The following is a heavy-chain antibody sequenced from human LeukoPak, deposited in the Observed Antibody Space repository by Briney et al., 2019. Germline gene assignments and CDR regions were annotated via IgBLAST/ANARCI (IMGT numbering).Heavy chain of an antibody. CDR1: GFTFDDYA. J-gene: IGHJ4*02. Sequence: GRSLRLSCAASGFTFDDYAMHWVRQVPGNGLEWVSGISWNSGSIGYADSVKGRFTISRDNAKKSLYLQMNSLRPEDTALYYCALLYGSGSYYSDYWGQGTLVTVSS. D-gene: IGHD3-10*01. CDR3: ALLYGSGSYYSDY. V-gene: IGHV3-9*01. CDR2: ISWNSGSI.